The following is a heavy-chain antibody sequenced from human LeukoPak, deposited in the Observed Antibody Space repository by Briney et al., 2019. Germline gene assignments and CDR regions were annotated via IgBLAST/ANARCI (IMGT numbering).Heavy chain of an antibody. J-gene: IGHJ6*02. V-gene: IGHV3-21*01. CDR3: ARVTAPGGYCYYGMDV. Sequence: GVSLRLSCAASGLTFSSYSMNWVRQAPGKGLEWVSSISSGGSYMYYADSVKGRFTISRDTAKKSLYLQMNSLRAEDTAVYYCARVTAPGGYCYYGMDVWGQGTTVTVSS. CDR1: GLTFSSYS. CDR2: ISSGGSYM.